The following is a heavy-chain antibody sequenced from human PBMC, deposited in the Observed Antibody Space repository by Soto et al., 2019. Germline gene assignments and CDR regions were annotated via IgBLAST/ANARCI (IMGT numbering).Heavy chain of an antibody. CDR3: ARSPRSSPYFDY. V-gene: IGHV5-51*01. Sequence: PGESLKLSCQRSGYTFSNFWIGWVRQLPGKGLEWMGIIYPVDHETRYSPSFHGKVTISADKSTNTAYLQWNSLEASDTAFYFCARSPRSSPYFDYWGQGVLVTVSS. D-gene: IGHD6-13*01. CDR2: IYPVDHET. CDR1: GYTFSNFW. J-gene: IGHJ4*02.